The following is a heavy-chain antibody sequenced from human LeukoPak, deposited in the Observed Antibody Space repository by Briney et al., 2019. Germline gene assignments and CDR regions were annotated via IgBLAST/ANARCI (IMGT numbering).Heavy chain of an antibody. V-gene: IGHV4-59*11. CDR3: AXLLDNDIXXDPDTFDV. CDR1: GGSLSGHY. J-gene: IGHJ3*01. D-gene: IGHD3-22*01. CDR2: VSYTGRT. Sequence: LETLSLACTVSGGSLSGHYWSWIRQPPGKRLEWIGYVSYTGRTKYNPSLQSRVTISIDTSKSQFSLKLTSVTSADTALYSFAXLLDNDIXXDPDTFDVWGQGTTVIVSS.